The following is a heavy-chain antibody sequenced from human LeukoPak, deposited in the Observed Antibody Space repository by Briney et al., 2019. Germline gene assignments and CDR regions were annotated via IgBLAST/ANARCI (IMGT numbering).Heavy chain of an antibody. J-gene: IGHJ4*02. D-gene: IGHD2-15*01. CDR1: GYTFTSYA. CDR2: INAGNGNT. V-gene: IGHV1-3*03. CDR3: ARDERYCSGGSCSDYGDYGGYFDY. Sequence: ASVKVSCKASGYTFTSYAMHWVRQAPGQRLEWMGWINAGNGNTKYSQEFQGRVTITRDTSASTAYMELSSLRSEDMAVYYCARDERYCSGGSCSDYGDYGGYFDYWGQGTLVTVSS.